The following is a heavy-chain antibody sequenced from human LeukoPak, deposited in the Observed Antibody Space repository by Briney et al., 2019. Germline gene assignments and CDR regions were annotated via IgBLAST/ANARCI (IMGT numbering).Heavy chain of an antibody. D-gene: IGHD3-10*01. CDR1: GYTFTGYY. CDR2: INPNSGGT. CDR3: ASFYGSGSYVDY. J-gene: IGHJ4*02. V-gene: IGHV1-2*06. Sequence: VASVKVSCKASGYTFTGYYMHWVRQAPGQGLEWMGRINPNSGGTNYAQKFQGRVTMTRDTSISTAYMELSRLRSDDTAVYYCASFYGSGSYVDYWGQGTLVTVSS.